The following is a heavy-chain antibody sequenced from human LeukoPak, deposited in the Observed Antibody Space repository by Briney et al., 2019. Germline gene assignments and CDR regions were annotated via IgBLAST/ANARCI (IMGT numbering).Heavy chain of an antibody. CDR2: IKQDGSEK. CDR3: ARDWIQLWLGDYFDY. Sequence: PGGSLRLSCAASGFTFSSYWMSWVRQAPGKGLEWVANIKQDGSEKYYVDSVKGRFTISRDNAKNSLYLQVNSLRAEDTAVYYCARDWIQLWLGDYFDYWGQGTLVTVSS. J-gene: IGHJ4*02. V-gene: IGHV3-7*01. D-gene: IGHD5-18*01. CDR1: GFTFSSYW.